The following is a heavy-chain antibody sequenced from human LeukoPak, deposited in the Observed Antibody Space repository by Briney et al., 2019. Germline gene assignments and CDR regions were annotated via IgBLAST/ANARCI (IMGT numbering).Heavy chain of an antibody. D-gene: IGHD4-17*01. J-gene: IGHJ4*02. CDR3: AKDINGDYPFDY. Sequence: GGSLRLSCAASGFTLDDYAMHWVRQAPGKGLEWVSLISGDGGSTYYADSVKGRFTISRDNSKNSLYLQMNSLRTEDTALYYCAKDINGDYPFDYWGQGTLVTVSS. CDR2: ISGDGGST. V-gene: IGHV3-43*02. CDR1: GFTLDDYA.